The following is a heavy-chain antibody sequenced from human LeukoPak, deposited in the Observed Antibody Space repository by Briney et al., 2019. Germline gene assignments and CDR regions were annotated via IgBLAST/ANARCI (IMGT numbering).Heavy chain of an antibody. J-gene: IGHJ4*02. CDR2: VYTSGSP. V-gene: IGHV4-4*07. Sequence: SETLSLTCTVSGGSISCYYWSWIRQPAGKGLEWIGRVYTSGSPNYNPSLESRVTMSVDTSKDQFSLNLSSVTAADTAVYYCARGGYGASSGFDYWGQGTLVTVSS. D-gene: IGHD4-23*01. CDR3: ARGGYGASSGFDY. CDR1: GGSISCYY.